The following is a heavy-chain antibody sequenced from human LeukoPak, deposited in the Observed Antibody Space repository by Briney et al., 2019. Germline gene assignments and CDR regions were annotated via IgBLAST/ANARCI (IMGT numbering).Heavy chain of an antibody. Sequence: GGSLRLSCAASGFTFSDYYMTWIRQAPGKGLEWVSYISSSGITIYYADSVKGRFTISRDNAKNSLYLQMNSLRAEDTAVYYCARVGYCSSTSCYPLLDYWGQGTLVTVSS. V-gene: IGHV3-11*04. J-gene: IGHJ4*02. D-gene: IGHD2-2*01. CDR3: ARVGYCSSTSCYPLLDY. CDR2: ISSSGITI. CDR1: GFTFSDYY.